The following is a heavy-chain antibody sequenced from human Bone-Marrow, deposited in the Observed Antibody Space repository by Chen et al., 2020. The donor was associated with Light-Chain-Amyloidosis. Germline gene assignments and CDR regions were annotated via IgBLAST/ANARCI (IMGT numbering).Heavy chain of an antibody. CDR2: INPNRGGT. CDR3: ARGYEQQLF. V-gene: IGHV1-2*02. Sequence: QVQLVQSGAEVKKPGASVKVSCNASVYTFTGYYMHWVRQAPGQGLEWMGWINPNRGGTNYAQKVQGRVTMTRDTSISTAYMELSRLRSDDTAVYYCARGYEQQLFWGQGTLVTVSS. CDR1: VYTFTGYY. J-gene: IGHJ4*02. D-gene: IGHD6-13*01.